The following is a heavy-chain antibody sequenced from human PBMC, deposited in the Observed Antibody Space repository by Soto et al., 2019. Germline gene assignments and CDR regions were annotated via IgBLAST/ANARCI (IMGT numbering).Heavy chain of an antibody. CDR2: MNPNSGNT. D-gene: IGHD4-17*01. J-gene: IGHJ4*02. V-gene: IGHV1-8*01. CDR1: GYSCTSYD. CDR3: ARSRTTVVDY. Sequence: ASVKVSCKASGYSCTSYDINWVRQATGQGLEWMGWMNPNSGNTGQPQRFQGRVTMTRNTSISTAYMELSNLYSDDTAVYYCARSRTTVVDYWGQGTQVTVSS.